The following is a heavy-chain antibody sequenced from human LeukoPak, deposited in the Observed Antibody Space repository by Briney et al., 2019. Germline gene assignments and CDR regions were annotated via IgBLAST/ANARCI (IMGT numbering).Heavy chain of an antibody. D-gene: IGHD7-27*01. J-gene: IGHJ4*02. V-gene: IGHV1-2*02. CDR3: ARGPHWDPHFDY. CDR2: INPNSGGT. CDR1: GFTFTAYY. Sequence: GASVKVSCKASGFTFTAYYMHWVRQAPGQGLEWMGWINPNSGGTNYAQKFQGRVTMTRDTSISTAYMSRLRSDDTAVYYCARGPHWDPHFDYWGQGTLVTVSS.